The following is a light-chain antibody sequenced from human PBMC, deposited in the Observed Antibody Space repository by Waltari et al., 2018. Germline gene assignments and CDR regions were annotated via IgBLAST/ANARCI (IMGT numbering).Light chain of an antibody. Sequence: SYELTQPHPVSVSPGPTASITCSGDQLRDKYVCWYQQKPGQSPVLVIYQDIKRPSGFPERFSGSNSENTATLTISGTQAMDEADYYCQAWDSSTVVFGGGTKLTVL. J-gene: IGLJ2*01. CDR2: QDI. CDR1: QLRDKY. CDR3: QAWDSSTVV. V-gene: IGLV3-1*01.